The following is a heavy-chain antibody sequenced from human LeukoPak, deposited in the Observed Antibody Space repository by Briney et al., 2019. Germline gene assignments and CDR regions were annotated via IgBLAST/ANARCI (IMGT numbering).Heavy chain of an antibody. CDR1: VPSIIISS. D-gene: IGHD1-7*01. CDR3: ARRVLMNSAVGPDNWFDP. CDR2: IYSSGST. Sequence: PSETLSPTGPVPVPSIIISSGNGIRHPPGRGLRWIGFIYSSGSTNYNPSLKSRVTMSVDTSKNQFSLTLTSVTAADTAVYYCARRVLMNSAVGPDNWFDPWGQGTLVTVSS. V-gene: IGHV4-59*08. J-gene: IGHJ5*02.